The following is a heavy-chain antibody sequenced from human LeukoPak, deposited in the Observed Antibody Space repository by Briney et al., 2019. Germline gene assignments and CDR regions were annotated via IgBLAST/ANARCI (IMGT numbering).Heavy chain of an antibody. D-gene: IGHD3-22*01. Sequence: SETLSLTCAVYGGSFSGYYWSWIRQPPGKGLEWIGEINHSGSTNYNPSLKSRVTISVDTSKNQFSLKLSSVTAADTAVYYCARASYYDSTDYWGQGTLVTVSS. CDR1: GGSFSGYY. J-gene: IGHJ4*02. V-gene: IGHV4-34*01. CDR2: INHSGST. CDR3: ARASYYDSTDY.